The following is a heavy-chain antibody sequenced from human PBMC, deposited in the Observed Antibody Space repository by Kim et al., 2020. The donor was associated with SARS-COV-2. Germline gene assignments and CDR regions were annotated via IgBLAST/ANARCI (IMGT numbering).Heavy chain of an antibody. CDR1: GFTFSSYG. CDR2: TSSDGSKK. Sequence: GGSLRLSCAASGFTFSSYGMHWVRQAPGKGLEWVAVTSSDGSKKYYADSVKGRFTISRDNSKNTLYLQMNSLRVEDTAVYYCAKGVAGRSRIDYWGQGTLVTVSS. CDR3: AKGVAGRSRIDY. J-gene: IGHJ4*02. D-gene: IGHD6-13*01. V-gene: IGHV3-30*18.